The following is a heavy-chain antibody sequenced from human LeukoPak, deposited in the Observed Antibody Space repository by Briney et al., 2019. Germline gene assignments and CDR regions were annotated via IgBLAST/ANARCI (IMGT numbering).Heavy chain of an antibody. CDR1: GGSFSGYF. Sequence: SETLSLTCAVYGGSFSGYFWNWIRQPPGKGLEWIGEINHSGSTNYNPSLKSRVTISVDTSKNQFSLKLSSVTAADTAVYYCARYYSNYLFDYWGQGTLVTAS. J-gene: IGHJ4*02. D-gene: IGHD4-11*01. CDR3: ARYYSNYLFDY. CDR2: INHSGST. V-gene: IGHV4-34*01.